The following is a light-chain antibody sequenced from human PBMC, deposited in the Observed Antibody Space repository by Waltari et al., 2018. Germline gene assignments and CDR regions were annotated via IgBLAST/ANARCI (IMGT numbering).Light chain of an antibody. CDR2: DNS. CDR3: QSYDNSLSVLYV. CDR1: SSNIGAGYD. Sequence: QSVLTQPPSVSGAPGQRVTISCTGSSSNIGAGYDVHWYQQLPGTAPKLLIYDNSNRPSGVPDRFSGSKSGTSASLAITGLQAEDEADYYCQSYDNSLSVLYVFGTGTKVTVL. V-gene: IGLV1-40*01. J-gene: IGLJ1*01.